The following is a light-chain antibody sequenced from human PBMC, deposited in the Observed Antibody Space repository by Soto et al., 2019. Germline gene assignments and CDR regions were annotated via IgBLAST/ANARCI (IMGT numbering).Light chain of an antibody. CDR3: QQYDNFPYN. V-gene: IGKV1-33*01. J-gene: IGKJ2*01. CDR2: GAS. CDR1: QDIYNY. Sequence: DIPMTQSPSSLSASVGDRVTITCQASQDIYNYLNWYQQKPGKAPNLLIYGASNLETGVPSRFSGSGSGTYFTFTISSLQPEDIATCYCQQYDNFPYNFGQGTKLAIK.